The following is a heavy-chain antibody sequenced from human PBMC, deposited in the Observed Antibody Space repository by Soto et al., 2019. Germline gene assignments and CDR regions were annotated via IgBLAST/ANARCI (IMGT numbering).Heavy chain of an antibody. CDR3: ARALGSCGSAGCSSYYYYAMDV. CDR2: IYYTGNT. J-gene: IGHJ6*02. V-gene: IGHV4-30-4*01. Sequence: QVQLQESGPGLVQPSQTLSLTCTVSGGSINSGDYHWSWVRQSPGKGLEWIGYIYYTGNTFYNPSVKSREARSIATSKNPFSLRLSSVTAADRAVYYFARALGSCGSAGCSSYYYYAMDVWGQGTTVTVSS. D-gene: IGHD2-2*01. CDR1: GGSINSGDYH.